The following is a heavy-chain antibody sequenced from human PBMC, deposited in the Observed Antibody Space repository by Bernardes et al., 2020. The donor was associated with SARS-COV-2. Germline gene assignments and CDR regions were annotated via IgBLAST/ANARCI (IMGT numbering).Heavy chain of an antibody. D-gene: IGHD3-16*02. Sequence: SETLSLTCTVSGGSISSYYWSWIRQPPGKGLEWIGYIYYSGSTNYNPSLKSRVTISVDTSKNQFSLKLSSVTAADTAVYYCARSAYDYVWGSYRPGGYYFDYWGQGTLVTVSS. CDR2: IYYSGST. V-gene: IGHV4-59*01. CDR3: ARSAYDYVWGSYRPGGYYFDY. J-gene: IGHJ4*02. CDR1: GGSISSYY.